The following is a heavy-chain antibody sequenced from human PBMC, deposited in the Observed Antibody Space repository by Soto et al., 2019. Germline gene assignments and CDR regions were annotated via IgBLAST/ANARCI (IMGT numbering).Heavy chain of an antibody. V-gene: IGHV5-51*01. Sequence: GESLKISCKGSGYSFTSYWIGWVRQMPGKGLEWMGIIYPGDSDTRYSPSFQGQVTISADKSISTAYLQWSSLKASDTAMYYCASSYNSSWTRRGLRSAWFDPWSPGTLVTVSS. J-gene: IGHJ5*02. CDR1: GYSFTSYW. D-gene: IGHD6-13*01. CDR3: ASSYNSSWTRRGLRSAWFDP. CDR2: IYPGDSDT.